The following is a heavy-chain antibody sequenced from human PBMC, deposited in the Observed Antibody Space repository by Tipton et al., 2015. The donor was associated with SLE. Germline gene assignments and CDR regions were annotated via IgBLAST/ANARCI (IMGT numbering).Heavy chain of an antibody. J-gene: IGHJ4*02. V-gene: IGHV3-7*01. CDR1: GFTFSSYW. CDR3: ATHVGNALDY. Sequence: SLRLSCAASGFTFSSYWMSWVRQAPGKGLVWVANIKQDGSETYYVDSVKGRFTISRDNAKNSLYLQMNSLRGEDTAVYYCATHVGNALDYWGQGTLVSVSS. CDR2: IKQDGSET. D-gene: IGHD2-15*01.